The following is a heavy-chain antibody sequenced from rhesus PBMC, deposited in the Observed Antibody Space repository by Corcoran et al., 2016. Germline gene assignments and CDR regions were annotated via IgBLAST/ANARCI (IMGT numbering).Heavy chain of an antibody. CDR2: ISGSGGST. J-gene: IGHJ4*01. Sequence: QLQLQESGPGLVKPSETLSLTCAVSGGSISSNYWSWIRQPPGKGLEWLVRISGSGGSTDYNPSLKSRGTISTDTSKNQFSLTLSSVTAADTAVYYCARVRGVRVLYYFDYWGQGVLVTVSS. CDR3: ARVRGVRVLYYFDY. V-gene: IGHV4-173*01. D-gene: IGHD2-2*01. CDR1: GGSISSNY.